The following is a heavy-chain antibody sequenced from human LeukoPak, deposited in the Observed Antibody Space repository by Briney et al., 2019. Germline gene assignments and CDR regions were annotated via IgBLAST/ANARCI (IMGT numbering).Heavy chain of an antibody. Sequence: SETLSLTCTVSGGSISSYYWSWIRQPPGKGLEYIGYIYYSGSTNYNPSLKSRVTISVDTSKNQFSLKLSSVTAADTAVYYCARDLYSYGYNYYFDYWGQGTLVTVSS. CDR3: ARDLYSYGYNYYFDY. CDR2: IYYSGST. J-gene: IGHJ4*02. V-gene: IGHV4-59*12. D-gene: IGHD5-24*01. CDR1: GGSISSYY.